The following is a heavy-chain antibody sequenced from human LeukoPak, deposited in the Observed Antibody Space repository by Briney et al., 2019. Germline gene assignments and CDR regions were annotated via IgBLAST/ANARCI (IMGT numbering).Heavy chain of an antibody. Sequence: ASVKVSCKASGGTFSNYAISWVRQAPGQGLEWMGIINPSGGSTSYAQKFQGRVTMTRDMSTSTVYMELSSLRSEDTAVYYCARDPIHYYDSSGHMDVWGKGTTVTVSS. J-gene: IGHJ6*03. CDR1: GGTFSNYA. CDR2: INPSGGST. V-gene: IGHV1-46*01. CDR3: ARDPIHYYDSSGHMDV. D-gene: IGHD3-22*01.